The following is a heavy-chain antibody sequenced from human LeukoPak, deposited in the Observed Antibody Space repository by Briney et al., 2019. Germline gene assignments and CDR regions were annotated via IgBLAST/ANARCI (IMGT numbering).Heavy chain of an antibody. CDR1: GYTFTGYY. CDR2: INPNSGGS. Sequence: GASVKVSCKASGYTFTGYYTHWVRQAPGQGVEGMGWINPNSGGSNYAQRFQGRVTLTRDTSINTAYMELSGLRSDDTAFYYCARDSHLLLLPPRSPGGLGAIDFWGQGTLVTVSS. J-gene: IGHJ4*02. V-gene: IGHV1-2*02. D-gene: IGHD3-16*01. CDR3: ARDSHLLLLPPRSPGGLGAIDF.